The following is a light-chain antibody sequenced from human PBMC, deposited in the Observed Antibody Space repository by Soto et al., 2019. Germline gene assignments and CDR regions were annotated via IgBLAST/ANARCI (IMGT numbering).Light chain of an antibody. CDR1: QSVSSY. CDR3: QQRSSWWT. V-gene: IGKV3-11*01. CDR2: DAS. J-gene: IGKJ1*01. Sequence: EIVLTQSPATLSLSPGERATLSCRASQSVSSYLAWYQQKPGQAPKLLIYDASNRATGIPARFSGSGSGTDFTLNISSLEPEDFAVYYCQQRSSWWTFGQGTKVEVK.